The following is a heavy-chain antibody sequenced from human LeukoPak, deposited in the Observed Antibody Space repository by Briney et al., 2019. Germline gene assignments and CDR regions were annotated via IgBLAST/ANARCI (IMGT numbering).Heavy chain of an antibody. CDR3: ARDFLDHGDYDGVDY. CDR2: IIPIFGTA. CDR1: GGTFSSYA. D-gene: IGHD4-17*01. V-gene: IGHV1-69*13. J-gene: IGHJ4*02. Sequence: ASVKVSCKASGGTFSSYAISWVRQAPGQGLEWMGGIIPIFGTANYAQKFQGRVTITADESTSTAYMELCSLRSEDTAVYYCARDFLDHGDYDGVDYWGQGTLVTVSS.